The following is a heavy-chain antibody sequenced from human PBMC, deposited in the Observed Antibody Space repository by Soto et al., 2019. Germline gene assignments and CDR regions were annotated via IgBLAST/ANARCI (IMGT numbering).Heavy chain of an antibody. D-gene: IGHD3-22*01. V-gene: IGHV3-30-3*01. Sequence: GGSLRLSCAASGFTFSSYAMHWVRQAPGKGLEWVAVISYDGSNKYYADSVKGRFTISRDNSKNTLYLQMNSLRAEDTAVYYCARDPADSIGYSFDYWGQGTLVTVSS. J-gene: IGHJ4*02. CDR1: GFTFSSYA. CDR2: ISYDGSNK. CDR3: ARDPADSIGYSFDY.